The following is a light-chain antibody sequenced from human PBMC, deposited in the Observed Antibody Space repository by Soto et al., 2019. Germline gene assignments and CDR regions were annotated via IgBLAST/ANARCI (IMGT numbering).Light chain of an antibody. CDR2: GAS. J-gene: IGKJ4*01. CDR3: QPHGTSPI. V-gene: IGKV3-20*01. CDR1: QAVSSIL. Sequence: VLTQSPGTLSLSPGERATLSCRASQAVSSILLAWYQQKPGQAPRLLIYGASSRATGIPDRFSGSGSGTDFTLTVSRLEPEDFAVYYCQPHGTSPIFGGGTKWIS.